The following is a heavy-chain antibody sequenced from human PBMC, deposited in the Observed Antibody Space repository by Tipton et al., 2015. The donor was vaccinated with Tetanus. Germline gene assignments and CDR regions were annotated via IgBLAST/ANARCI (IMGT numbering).Heavy chain of an antibody. D-gene: IGHD6-19*01. J-gene: IGHJ4*02. CDR3: ATYSSGWSGRFSDY. CDR1: GGSISSSSYY. V-gene: IGHV4-39*01. CDR2: IYYSGST. Sequence: TLSLTCTVSGGSISSSSYYWGWIRQPPGKGLEWIGSIYYSGSTYYNPSLKSRVTISVDTSKNQFSLKLSSVTAADTAVYYCATYSSGWSGRFSDYWGQGTLVTVSS.